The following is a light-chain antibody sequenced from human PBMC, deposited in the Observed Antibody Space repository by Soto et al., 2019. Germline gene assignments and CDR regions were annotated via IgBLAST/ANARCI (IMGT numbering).Light chain of an antibody. CDR1: QSISSY. V-gene: IGKV1-39*01. J-gene: IGKJ2*01. Sequence: DIQMTQSPSSLSASVGDRVTITCRASQSISSYLNWYQQKPGKAPKLLIYAASSLQSGVPSRFSGSGSGTDFTLTISSLQPEDFATYYCQQYNYWPPYTFGQGTNLEFK. CDR2: AAS. CDR3: QQYNYWPPYT.